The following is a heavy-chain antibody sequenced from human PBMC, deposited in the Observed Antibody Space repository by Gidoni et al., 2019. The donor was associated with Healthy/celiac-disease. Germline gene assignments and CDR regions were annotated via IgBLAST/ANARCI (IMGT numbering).Heavy chain of an antibody. CDR3: ARQASYGYNWFDP. V-gene: IGHV1-2*06. D-gene: IGHD3-10*01. CDR1: GYPFTGYY. Sequence: QVQLVQSGAEVKKPGASVKVSCTASGYPFTGYYMHWVRQAPGQGLEWMGRINTNSGGTNYAQKFQGRVTMTRDTSISTAYMELSRLRSDDTAVYYCARQASYGYNWFDPWGQGTLVTVSS. J-gene: IGHJ5*02. CDR2: INTNSGGT.